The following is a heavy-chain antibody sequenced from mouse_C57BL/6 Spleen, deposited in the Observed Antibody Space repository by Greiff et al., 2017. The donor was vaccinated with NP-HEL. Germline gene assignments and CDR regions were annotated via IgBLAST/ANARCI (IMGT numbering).Heavy chain of an antibody. CDR3: AAHGNSYAMDY. D-gene: IGHD2-1*01. J-gene: IGHJ4*01. V-gene: IGHV2-3*01. CDR1: GFSLTSYG. Sequence: QVQLKESGPGLVAPSQSLSITCTVSGFSLTSYGVSWVRQPPGTGLEWLGVIWGDGSTNYHSALISRLSISKDNSKRQVFLKLNSLQTDDTATYDCAAHGNSYAMDYWGQGTSVTVSS. CDR2: IWGDGST.